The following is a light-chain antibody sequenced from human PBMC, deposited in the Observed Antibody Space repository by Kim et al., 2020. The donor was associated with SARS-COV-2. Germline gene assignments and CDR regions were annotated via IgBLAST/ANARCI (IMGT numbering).Light chain of an antibody. CDR3: QAWDSRTVI. CDR2: EGT. V-gene: IGLV3-1*01. Sequence: SYELTQPPSVSVSPGQTASITCSGDKLGDKYACWYQQKPGQSPVLVIYEGTERPSGIPERFSGSKSGNTATLTISGTQAIDEADYYCQAWDSRTVIFGGGTQLTVL. J-gene: IGLJ2*01. CDR1: KLGDKY.